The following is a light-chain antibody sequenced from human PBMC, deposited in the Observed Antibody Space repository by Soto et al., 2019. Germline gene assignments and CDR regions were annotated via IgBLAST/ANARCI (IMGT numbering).Light chain of an antibody. Sequence: QSALAQPASVSGSPGQSITISCTGTSSDVGAYNSVSWYQQHPHKAPQVIIYKGTQRPSGVSNRFSGSTSGNAASLTISGLQAEDEADYFCCSSAPESTYVFGRGTKV. CDR2: KGT. CDR3: CSSAPESTYV. J-gene: IGLJ1*01. V-gene: IGLV2-23*01. CDR1: SSDVGAYNS.